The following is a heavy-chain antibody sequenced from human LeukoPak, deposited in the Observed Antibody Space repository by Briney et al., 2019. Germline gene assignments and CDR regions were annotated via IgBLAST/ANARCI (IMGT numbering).Heavy chain of an antibody. D-gene: IGHD5-18*01. Sequence: ASVKVSCKASGYSFTTYDINWVRQATGQGLEWMGWMNPNSGNTGYAQRFQGRVTMTKDTSISTAYMELNSLTSEDTAVYYCAKNVRDTGTFDYWGQGTLVTVSS. CDR3: AKNVRDTGTFDY. CDR2: MNPNSGNT. V-gene: IGHV1-8*01. CDR1: GYSFTTYD. J-gene: IGHJ4*02.